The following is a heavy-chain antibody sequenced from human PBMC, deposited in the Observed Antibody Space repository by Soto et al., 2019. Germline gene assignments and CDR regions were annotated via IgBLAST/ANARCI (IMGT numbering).Heavy chain of an antibody. Sequence: QVKLQQWGAGLLKPSETLSLTCAVYGGSFSGYYWSWIRQPPGKGLEWIGEINHSGSTNYNPSLKSRLTISVDTSKNQFSLKLSSVTAADTAVYYCARRPYSSGWYERWGQGTLVTVSS. D-gene: IGHD6-19*01. CDR1: GGSFSGYY. CDR3: ARRPYSSGWYER. CDR2: INHSGST. V-gene: IGHV4-34*01. J-gene: IGHJ5*02.